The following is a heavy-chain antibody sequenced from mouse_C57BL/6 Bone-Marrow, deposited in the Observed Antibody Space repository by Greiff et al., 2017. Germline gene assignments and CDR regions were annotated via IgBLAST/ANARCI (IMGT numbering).Heavy chain of an antibody. CDR3: TTDYDYDLAWFAY. V-gene: IGHV14-4*01. CDR2: IDPENGDT. CDR1: GFNIKDDY. J-gene: IGHJ3*01. D-gene: IGHD2-4*01. Sequence: VQLQQSGAELVRPGASVKLSCTASGFNIKDDYMHWVKQRPEQGLEWIGWIDPENGDTEYASQFQGKATITADTSSNTACLQLSSLTSEDTAVYYCTTDYDYDLAWFAYWGKGTLVTVSS.